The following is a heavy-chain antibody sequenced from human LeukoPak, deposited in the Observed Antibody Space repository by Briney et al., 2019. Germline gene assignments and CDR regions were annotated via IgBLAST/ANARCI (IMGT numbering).Heavy chain of an antibody. Sequence: ASVKVSCKASGYTFTNYDTNWVRQATGQGLEWMGWMNPNSGNTGYAQKFQDRVTMTRNTSISTAYMELTRLTSEDTAVYYCARGDSGYFFYYGLDVWGQGTTVTVSS. CDR1: GYTFTNYD. D-gene: IGHD3-10*01. CDR2: MNPNSGNT. J-gene: IGHJ6*02. V-gene: IGHV1-8*01. CDR3: ARGDSGYFFYYGLDV.